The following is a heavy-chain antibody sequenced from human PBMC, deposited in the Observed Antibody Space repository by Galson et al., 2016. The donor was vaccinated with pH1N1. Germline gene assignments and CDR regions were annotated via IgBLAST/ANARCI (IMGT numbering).Heavy chain of an antibody. CDR1: GGSISRNNFY. CDR3: ARPWFAELWDWYFDL. Sequence: SETLSLTCTVSGGSISRNNFYWGWIRQPPGKGLEWIGSIYYSGSTYYNPSLKSRVTISVDTSKNQFPLKLSSVTAADTAVYYCARPWFAELWDWYFDLWGRGTLVTVST. CDR2: IYYSGST. D-gene: IGHD3-10*01. V-gene: IGHV4-39*01. J-gene: IGHJ2*01.